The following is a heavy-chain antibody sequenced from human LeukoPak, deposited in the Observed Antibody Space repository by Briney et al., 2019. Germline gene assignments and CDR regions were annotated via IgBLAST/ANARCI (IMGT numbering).Heavy chain of an antibody. CDR1: GYIFTTYN. Sequence: ASVKVSCKASGYIFTTYNIHWVRQAPGQGLHWMGLVNPSTGGTTYAQQFQGRVFMTRDTSTSTLYMELSSLRFEATAVYYCARPYDRSGYDAFDIWGQGTMVTVSS. J-gene: IGHJ3*02. D-gene: IGHD3-22*01. CDR2: VNPSTGGT. CDR3: ARPYDRSGYDAFDI. V-gene: IGHV1-46*01.